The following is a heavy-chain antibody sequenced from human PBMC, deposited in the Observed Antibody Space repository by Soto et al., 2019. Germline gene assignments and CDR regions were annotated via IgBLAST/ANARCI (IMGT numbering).Heavy chain of an antibody. J-gene: IGHJ5*02. CDR1: GSAIRGHS. CDR2: IYATGST. D-gene: IGHD1-1*01. V-gene: IGHV4-4*07. Sequence: PSETLSHTAHVSGSAIRGHSWSCIRKQPGKGLEWIGRIYATGSTDYNPSLKSRITMSVDMSKKQFSLTLRSVTAADTAIYYCVRDGTKNLRDRFDPWGRGIVVNVSA. CDR3: VRDGTKNLRDRFDP.